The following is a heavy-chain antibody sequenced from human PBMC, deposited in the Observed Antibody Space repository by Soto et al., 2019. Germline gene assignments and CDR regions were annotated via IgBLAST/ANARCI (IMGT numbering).Heavy chain of an antibody. D-gene: IGHD3-22*01. CDR2: IYFSGTT. CDR3: ARTFYDSSDYYSFDH. Sequence: QVQLQESGPRLVKPSQTLSLTCTVSGGSISSGGYYWTWIRQHPGKGLEWIGYIYFSGTTYYNPSLKSRVIISVETSKNQCSLKLTSVTAADTAVYYCARTFYDSSDYYSFDHWGQGTLVTVSS. J-gene: IGHJ4*02. V-gene: IGHV4-31*03. CDR1: GGSISSGGYY.